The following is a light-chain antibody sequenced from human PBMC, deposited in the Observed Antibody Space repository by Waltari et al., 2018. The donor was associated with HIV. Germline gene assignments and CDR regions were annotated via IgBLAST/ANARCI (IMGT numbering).Light chain of an antibody. V-gene: IGLV2-14*03. J-gene: IGLJ2*01. Sequence: ALTQPASVSGSPGQSITISCTGTSSDVGAYNYVSWYQQHPGKAPKLMIHDVSNRPSGVSNRFSGSKSGNTASLTISGLQAEDEADYYCSSYTSSSSVVFGGGTKLTVL. CDR1: SSDVGAYNY. CDR2: DVS. CDR3: SSYTSSSSVV.